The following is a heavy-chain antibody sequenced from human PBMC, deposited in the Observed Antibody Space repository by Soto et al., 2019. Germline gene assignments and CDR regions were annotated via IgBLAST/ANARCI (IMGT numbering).Heavy chain of an antibody. CDR3: ARDRSGFDY. D-gene: IGHD3-16*02. V-gene: IGHV4-59*13. Sequence: SETLSLTCTVSGDSITSYYWSWIRQPPGKGLEWVGYISYTGSTIYNPSLKSRTTISLDTSKNQVSLNLNSVTVADTAVYYCARDRSGFDYWGQGTLVTVSS. J-gene: IGHJ4*02. CDR1: GDSITSYY. CDR2: ISYTGST.